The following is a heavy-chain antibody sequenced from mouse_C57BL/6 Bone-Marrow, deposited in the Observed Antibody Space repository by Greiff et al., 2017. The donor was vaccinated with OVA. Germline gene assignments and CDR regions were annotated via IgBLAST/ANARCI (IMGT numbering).Heavy chain of an antibody. J-gene: IGHJ4*01. CDR3: ASYYGNYLDY. D-gene: IGHD2-1*01. CDR2: ISYDGSN. V-gene: IGHV3-6*01. CDR1: GYSITSGYY. Sequence: EVKLMESGPGLVKPSQSLSLTCSVTGYSITSGYYWNWIRQFPGNKLEWMGYISYDGSNNYNPSLKNRISITRDTSKNQFFLKLNSVTTEDTATYYCASYYGNYLDYWGQGTSVTVSS.